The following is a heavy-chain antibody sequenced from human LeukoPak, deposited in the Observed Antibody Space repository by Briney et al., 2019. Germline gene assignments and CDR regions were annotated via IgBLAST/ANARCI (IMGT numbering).Heavy chain of an antibody. J-gene: IGHJ5*02. V-gene: IGHV3-33*01. CDR1: GFTFSSYG. D-gene: IGHD2-2*03. CDR3: ARDGYCSSTSCPTGWFDP. CDR2: IWYDGSNK. Sequence: PGGSLRLSCAASGFTFSSYGMHWVRQAPGKGLEWVAVIWYDGSNKYYADSVKGRFTISRDNSKNTLYLQMYSLRAEDTAVYYCARDGYCSSTSCPTGWFDPWGQGTLVTVSS.